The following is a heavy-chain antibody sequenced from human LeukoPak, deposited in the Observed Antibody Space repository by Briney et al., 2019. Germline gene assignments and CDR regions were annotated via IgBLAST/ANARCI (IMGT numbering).Heavy chain of an antibody. CDR1: GFTFSSYA. CDR2: ISGSGGST. D-gene: IGHD3-10*01. CDR3: AKDPNGSGSAPDY. Sequence: GGSLRLSCAASGFTFSSYAMSWVRQAPGKGLEWVSAISGSGGSTYHADSVKGRFTISRDNSKNTLYPQMNSLRAEDTAVYYCAKDPNGSGSAPDYWGQGTLVTVSS. V-gene: IGHV3-23*01. J-gene: IGHJ4*02.